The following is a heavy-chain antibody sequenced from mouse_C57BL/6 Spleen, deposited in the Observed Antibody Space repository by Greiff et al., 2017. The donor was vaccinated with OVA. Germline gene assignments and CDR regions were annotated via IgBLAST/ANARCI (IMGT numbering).Heavy chain of an antibody. J-gene: IGHJ3*01. V-gene: IGHV1-55*01. D-gene: IGHD2-4*01. Sequence: QVQLKQPGAELVKPGASVKMSCKASGYTFTSYWITWVKQRPGQGLEWIGDIYPGSGSTNYNEKFKSKATLTVDTSSSTAYMQLSSLTSEDSAVYYCANYYDYDEAFAYWGQGTLVTVSA. CDR1: GYTFTSYW. CDR3: ANYYDYDEAFAY. CDR2: IYPGSGST.